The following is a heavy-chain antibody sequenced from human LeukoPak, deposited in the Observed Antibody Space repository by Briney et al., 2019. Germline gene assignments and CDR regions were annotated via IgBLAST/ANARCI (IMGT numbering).Heavy chain of an antibody. Sequence: PSETLSLSCTVSGGSISSYYLSWIRQPPGKGLEWIGYIYDSGSTNYNPSLKSRVTISVDTSKNQFSLKLSSVTAADTAVYYCARGGSGYDSFYDFGIDVWDQGTTVTVSS. CDR1: GGSISSYY. CDR3: ARGGSGYDSFYDFGIDV. D-gene: IGHD5-12*01. CDR2: IYDSGST. V-gene: IGHV4-59*01. J-gene: IGHJ6*02.